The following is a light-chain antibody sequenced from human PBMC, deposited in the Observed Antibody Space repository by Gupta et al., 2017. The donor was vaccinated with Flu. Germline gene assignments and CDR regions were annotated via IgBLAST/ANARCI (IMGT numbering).Light chain of an antibody. V-gene: IGKV1-9*01. Sequence: SYLCASGGDRVTSTCRARQGIRSYLAWYQQKPGKAPKLLIFPASTMQSGVPSRFSSSGSGTEFTLTISSPQPEDFANYYCQHRNCCPGTFGQGTKLDTK. J-gene: IGKJ2*01. CDR3: QHRNCCPGT. CDR1: QGIRSY. CDR2: PAS.